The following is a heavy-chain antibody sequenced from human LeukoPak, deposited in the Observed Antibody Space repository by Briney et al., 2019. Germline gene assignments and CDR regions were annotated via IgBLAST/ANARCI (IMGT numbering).Heavy chain of an antibody. J-gene: IGHJ6*03. CDR2: ISESGGST. CDR1: RFTFSYYD. V-gene: IGHV3-23*01. CDR3: ARHYMDV. Sequence: GGSLRLSCAASRFTFSYYDMSWVRQAPGKGLEWVSIISESGGSTDYADSVKGRFTISRDNAKNTLYLQMNSLRAEDTAVYYCARHYMDVWGKGTTVTVSS.